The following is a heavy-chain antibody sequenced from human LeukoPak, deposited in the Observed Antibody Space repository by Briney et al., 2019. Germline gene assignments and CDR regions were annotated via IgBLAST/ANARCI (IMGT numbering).Heavy chain of an antibody. J-gene: IGHJ4*02. Sequence: SETLSLTCTVAGGSFSSHYWSWIRQPAGKGLEWIGRIYTSESTNYNPSLKSRVTMSVDTSKNQFSLKLSSVTAADTAVYYCARDSYYYGSGTPFDYWGQGTLVTVSS. CDR3: ARDSYYYGSGTPFDY. V-gene: IGHV4-4*07. CDR1: GGSFSSHY. D-gene: IGHD3-10*01. CDR2: IYTSEST.